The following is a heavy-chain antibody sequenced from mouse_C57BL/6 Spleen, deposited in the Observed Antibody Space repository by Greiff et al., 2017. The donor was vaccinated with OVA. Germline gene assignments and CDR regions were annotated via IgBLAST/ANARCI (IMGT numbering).Heavy chain of an antibody. CDR1: GYTFTNYC. J-gene: IGHJ4*01. V-gene: IGHV1-7*01. Sequence: QVQLQQSGAELAKPGASVKLSCKASGYTFTNYCMNWVKQRPGQGLEWIGYINPGSGYTNYNQKFKDKATLTADKSSSTAYMQLSSLPSEDSADYDGESGGEAVVDTMDYWGQGTTLTVSS. CDR2: INPGSGYT. D-gene: IGHD1-1*01. CDR3: ESGGEAVVDTMDY.